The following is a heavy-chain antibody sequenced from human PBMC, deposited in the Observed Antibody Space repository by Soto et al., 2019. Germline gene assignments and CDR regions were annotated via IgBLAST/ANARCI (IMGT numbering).Heavy chain of an antibody. CDR1: GGTFSSYT. J-gene: IGHJ4*02. D-gene: IGHD2-2*02. V-gene: IGHV1-69*02. CDR2: IIPILGIA. CDR3: AMEYCSSTRCYRDY. Sequence: QVQLVHSGAEVKKPGSSVKVSCKASGGTFSSYTIIWVRQAPGQGLEWMGRIIPILGIANYAQKFQGRVTITSDKSTSAAYMELSSLRSEDTAVYYCAMEYCSSTRCYRDYWGQGTLVTVSS.